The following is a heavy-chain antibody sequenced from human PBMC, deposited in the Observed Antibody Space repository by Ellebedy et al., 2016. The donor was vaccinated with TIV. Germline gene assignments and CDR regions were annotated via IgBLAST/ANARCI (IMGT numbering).Heavy chain of an antibody. CDR2: ISIYNGNT. Sequence: AASVKVSCKASGYTFTKYGLTWVRQAPGQGLEWMGWISIYNGNTNSVQKFQGRVTMTTDTSTSTAYMELRSLTSDDTAMYYCARVQPHYFDYWGQGTQVTVSS. D-gene: IGHD2-2*01. J-gene: IGHJ4*02. V-gene: IGHV1-18*01. CDR3: ARVQPHYFDY. CDR1: GYTFTKYG.